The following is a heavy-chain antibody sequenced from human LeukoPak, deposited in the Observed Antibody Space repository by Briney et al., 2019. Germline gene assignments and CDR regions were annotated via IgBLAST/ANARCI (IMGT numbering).Heavy chain of an antibody. CDR1: GFTVSSNY. V-gene: IGHV3-66*02. Sequence: PGGSLRLYCAASGFTVSSNYMSWVREAPGKGLEWVSVIYSGGSTYYADSVKGRFTISRDNSKNTLYLQMNSLRAEDTAVYYCARVNSPYYYGMDVWGQGTTVTVSS. CDR3: ARVNSPYYYGMDV. D-gene: IGHD2/OR15-2a*01. J-gene: IGHJ6*02. CDR2: IYSGGST.